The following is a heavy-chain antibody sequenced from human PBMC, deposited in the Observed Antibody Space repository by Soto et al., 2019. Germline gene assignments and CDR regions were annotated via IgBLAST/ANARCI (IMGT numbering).Heavy chain of an antibody. CDR3: ARGGVDVVATSAFDY. D-gene: IGHD5-12*01. CDR2: IIPIIGTA. Sequence: QVQLVQSGAEVKKPGSSVKVSCKASGGTFNNYAISWVRQAPGQGLEWMGGIIPIIGTADYAYKFQGRLAISADESTGTTFMELSSPRSEDTALYYCARGGVDVVATSAFDYWGQGTLVTVSS. J-gene: IGHJ4*02. V-gene: IGHV1-69*01. CDR1: GGTFNNYA.